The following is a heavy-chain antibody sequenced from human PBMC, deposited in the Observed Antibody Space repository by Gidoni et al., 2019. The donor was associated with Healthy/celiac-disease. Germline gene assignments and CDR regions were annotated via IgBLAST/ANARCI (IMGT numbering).Heavy chain of an antibody. D-gene: IGHD3-22*01. CDR1: GFTFSSYA. V-gene: IGHV3-64*01. CDR2: ISSNGGST. J-gene: IGHJ3*02. CDR3: ARGGSTKGYYDSSGYFAFDI. Sequence: VQLVESGGGLVQPGGSLRLSCAASGFTFSSYALHWVRQAPGKGLEYVSAISSNGGSTYYANSVKGRFTISRDNSKNTLYLQMGSLRAEDMAVYYCARGGSTKGYYDSSGYFAFDIWGQGTMVTVSS.